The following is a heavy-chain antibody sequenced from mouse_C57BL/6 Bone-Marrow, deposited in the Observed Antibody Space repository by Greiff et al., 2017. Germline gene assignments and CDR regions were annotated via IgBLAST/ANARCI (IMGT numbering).Heavy chain of an antibody. V-gene: IGHV1-55*01. D-gene: IGHD1-1*01. J-gene: IGHJ4*01. CDR3: ARTYYDVSSYVYYAMDY. Sequence: QVQLQQPGAELVKPGASVKMSCKASGYTFTSYWITWVKQRPGQGLEWIGDIYPGSGSTNYNEKFKSKATLTVDTSSSTAYMQLSSLTSEDSAVYYCARTYYDVSSYVYYAMDYWGQGTSVTVSS. CDR2: IYPGSGST. CDR1: GYTFTSYW.